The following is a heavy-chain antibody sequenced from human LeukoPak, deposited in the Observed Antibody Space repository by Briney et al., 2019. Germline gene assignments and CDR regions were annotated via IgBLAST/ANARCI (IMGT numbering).Heavy chain of an antibody. V-gene: IGHV4-34*01. Sequence: SETLSLTCAVYGGSFSGYYRSWIRQPPGKGLEWIGEINHSGSTNYNPSLKSRVTISVDTSKNQFSLKLSSVTAADTAVYYCARARRWLRYFDYWGQGTLVTVSS. CDR2: INHSGST. D-gene: IGHD5-12*01. CDR1: GGSFSGYY. CDR3: ARARRWLRYFDY. J-gene: IGHJ4*02.